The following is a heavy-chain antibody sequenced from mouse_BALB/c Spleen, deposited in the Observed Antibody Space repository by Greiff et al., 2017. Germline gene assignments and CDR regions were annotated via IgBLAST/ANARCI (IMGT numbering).Heavy chain of an antibody. J-gene: IGHJ2*01. CDR3: AVYGNFYYFDY. CDR1: GFTFSSYA. CDR2: ISSGGSYT. V-gene: IGHV5-9-3*01. D-gene: IGHD2-10*02. Sequence: EVQLVESGGGLVKPGGSLKLSCAASGFTFSSYAMSWVRQTPEKRLEWVATISSGGSYTYYPDSVKGRFTSSSDDGKNTLYLQMSSLRSEDTGMYCGAVYGNFYYFDYWGQGTTLTVSS.